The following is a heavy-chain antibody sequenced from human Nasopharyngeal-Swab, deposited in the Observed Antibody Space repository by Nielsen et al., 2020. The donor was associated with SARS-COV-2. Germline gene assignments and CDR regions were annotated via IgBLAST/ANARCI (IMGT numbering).Heavy chain of an antibody. CDR1: GGSFSSAGYF. CDR2: IYYSGST. V-gene: IGHV4-31*03. Sequence: SETLSLTCTASGGSFSSAGYFWTWIRQHPGKGLEWIGYIYYSGSTYYNPSLKIRVTISVDTSKNHFSLKLSSVTAADTAVYFCARSMYCSSTSCRYYFDYWGQGTLVTVSS. J-gene: IGHJ4*02. CDR3: ARSMYCSSTSCRYYFDY. D-gene: IGHD2-2*01.